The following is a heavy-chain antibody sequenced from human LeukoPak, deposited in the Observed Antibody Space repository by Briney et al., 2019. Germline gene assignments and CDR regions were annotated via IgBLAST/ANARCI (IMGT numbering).Heavy chain of an antibody. J-gene: IGHJ4*02. CDR2: IYYSGST. V-gene: IGHV4-59*12. Sequence: SETLSLTCTVSGGSISSYYWSWIRQPPGKGLEWIGYIYYSGSTNYNPSLKSRVTISVDKSKNQFSLKLSSVTAADTAVYYCARDRGTPDYYDTSGYDYWGQGTLVTVSS. CDR1: GGSISSYY. CDR3: ARDRGTPDYYDTSGYDY. D-gene: IGHD3-22*01.